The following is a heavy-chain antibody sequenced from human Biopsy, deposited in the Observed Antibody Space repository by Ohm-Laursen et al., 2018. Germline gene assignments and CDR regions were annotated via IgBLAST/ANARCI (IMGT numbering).Heavy chain of an antibody. J-gene: IGHJ5*02. Sequence: ASVKVSCKASGYAFIGSYIHWVRQVPGQGLEWIGHINPHTGVTKYAQKFLGRITMTGDTSISTAYMDLSRLTSADTGIYYCARPSGGVSTIGFDPWGQGTLVIVSS. V-gene: IGHV1-2*05. CDR2: INPHTGVT. CDR1: GYAFIGSY. CDR3: ARPSGGVSTIGFDP. D-gene: IGHD5/OR15-5a*01.